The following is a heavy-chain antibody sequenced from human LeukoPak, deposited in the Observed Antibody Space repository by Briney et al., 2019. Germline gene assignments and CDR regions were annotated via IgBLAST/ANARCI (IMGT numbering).Heavy chain of an antibody. CDR2: IIPIFGTA. D-gene: IGHD5-12*01. CDR1: GGTFSSYA. CDR3: ARDDYSGLPAQGWFDP. V-gene: IGHV1-69*13. Sequence: ASVKVSCKASGGTFSSYAISWVRQAPGQGLEWMGGIIPIFGTANYAQKFQGRVTITADESTSTAYMELSSLRSEDTAVNYCARDDYSGLPAQGWFDPWGQGTLVTVSS. J-gene: IGHJ5*02.